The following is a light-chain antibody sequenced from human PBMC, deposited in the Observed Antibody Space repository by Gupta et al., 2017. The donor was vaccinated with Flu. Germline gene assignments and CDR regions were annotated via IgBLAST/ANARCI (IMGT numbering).Light chain of an antibody. V-gene: IGLV4-60*03. CDR1: SGHSSYI. J-gene: IGLJ2*01. CDR2: LEGSGSN. Sequence: PLLPHSSSPSASLGPPVKLTCTVSSGHSSYIIKWHQQQPEKAPRYLMKLEGSGSNNKGGGVPDRFSGSRSGADCYLTSSNLQSEDEADYYCETGDSNTRVFGGGTKVTVL. CDR3: ETGDSNTRV.